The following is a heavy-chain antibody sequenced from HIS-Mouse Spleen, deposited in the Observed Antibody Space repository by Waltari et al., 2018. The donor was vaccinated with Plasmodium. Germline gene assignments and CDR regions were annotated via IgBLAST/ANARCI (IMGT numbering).Heavy chain of an antibody. D-gene: IGHD6-19*01. CDR3: ARLSIAVAGNFDY. Sequence: QLQLQESGPGLVKPSETLSLHCTVSGGSIRSRSYYLGWIRQPPGKGLEWIGSIYYSGSTYYNPSLKSRVTISVDTSKNQFSLKLSSVTAADTAVYYCARLSIAVAGNFDYWGQGTLVTVSS. V-gene: IGHV4-39*01. J-gene: IGHJ4*02. CDR2: IYYSGST. CDR1: GGSIRSRSYY.